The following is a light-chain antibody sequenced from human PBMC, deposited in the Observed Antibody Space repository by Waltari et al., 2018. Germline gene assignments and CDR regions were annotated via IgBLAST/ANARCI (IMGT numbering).Light chain of an antibody. CDR3: QSYDSSLSAWV. Sequence: QSVLTQPPSVSGAPGQRVTISCTGRSPNVGAGYDVHWYQQLPGAAPKFLSSDKNDRPAGVPDRFSASKSGTTASLAITGLQAEDEADYYCQSYDSSLSAWVFGGGTKLTVL. CDR1: SPNVGAGYD. CDR2: DKN. V-gene: IGLV1-40*01. J-gene: IGLJ3*02.